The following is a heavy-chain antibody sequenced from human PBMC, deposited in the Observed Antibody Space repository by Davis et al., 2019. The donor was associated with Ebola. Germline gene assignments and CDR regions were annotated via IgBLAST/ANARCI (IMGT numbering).Heavy chain of an antibody. Sequence: PSETLSLTCTVSAGSISSGSYYWSWIRQPAGKGLEWIGHIYTSGSTNYNPSLKSRVTISVDTSKNQFSLKLSSVTAADTAVYYCARGNCSSTSCYPYYGMDVWGQGTTVTVSS. CDR3: ARGNCSSTSCYPYYGMDV. CDR1: AGSISSGSYY. V-gene: IGHV4-61*09. D-gene: IGHD2-2*01. J-gene: IGHJ6*02. CDR2: IYTSGST.